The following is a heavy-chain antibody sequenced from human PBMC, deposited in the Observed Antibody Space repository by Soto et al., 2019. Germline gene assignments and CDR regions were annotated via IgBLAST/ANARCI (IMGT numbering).Heavy chain of an antibody. J-gene: IGHJ4*02. V-gene: IGHV3-23*01. D-gene: IGHD3-10*01. Sequence: HPGGSLRLSCAASGITISNYPMSWVRQAPGKGLDWVSGISGRGDRTYYADSAKGRFTISKDISKNSLSLQLDCLGVDDPAVHLCVKDDDGSPSTPPLWGQGTLVTLSS. CDR2: ISGRGDRT. CDR1: GITISNYP. CDR3: VKDDDGSPSTPPL.